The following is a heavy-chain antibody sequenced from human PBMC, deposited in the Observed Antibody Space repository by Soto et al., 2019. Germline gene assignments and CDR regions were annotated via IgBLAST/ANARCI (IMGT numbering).Heavy chain of an antibody. D-gene: IGHD6-13*01. CDR2: ISAYNGNT. CDR3: ARDPRSAATGGDNWFDP. Sequence: QVQLVQSGAEVKKPGASVKVSCKASGYTFTSYGISWVRQAPGQGLEWLGWISAYNGNTNYAQKLQGRVTMTTDTSTSTAYMELRSLRSDDTAVYYCARDPRSAATGGDNWFDPWGQGTLVTVSS. V-gene: IGHV1-18*01. J-gene: IGHJ5*02. CDR1: GYTFTSYG.